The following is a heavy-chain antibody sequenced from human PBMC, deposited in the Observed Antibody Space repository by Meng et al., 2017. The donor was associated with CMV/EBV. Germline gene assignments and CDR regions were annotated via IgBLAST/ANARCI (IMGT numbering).Heavy chain of an antibody. J-gene: IGHJ4*02. CDR2: IKNDGSER. CDR3: RLGHYSQD. CDR1: GLPISNYW. V-gene: IGHV3-7*02. D-gene: IGHD4-17*01. Sequence: LVGSGGGLGQPGGSLRLSFAASGLPISNYWMSWVRQAPGKGLEWVANIKNDGSERYYVDSVKGRFSISRDNADNSLYLQTNNLRAEDTAVYYCRLGHYSQDWGQGTLVTVSS.